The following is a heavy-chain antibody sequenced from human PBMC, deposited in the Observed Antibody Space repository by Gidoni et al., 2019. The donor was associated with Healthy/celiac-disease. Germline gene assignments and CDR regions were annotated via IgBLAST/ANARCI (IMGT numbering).Heavy chain of an antibody. D-gene: IGHD6-6*01. Sequence: QVQLVQSGAEVKKPGSSVKVSCKASGGTFSSYAISWVQQAPGQGLEWMGGIIPIFCTANYAQKFQGRVTITADKSTSTAYMELSSLRSEDTAVYYCHYQPYSSSIFYFDYWGQGTLVTVSS. CDR2: IIPIFCTA. V-gene: IGHV1-69*06. CDR3: HYQPYSSSIFYFDY. J-gene: IGHJ4*02. CDR1: GGTFSSYA.